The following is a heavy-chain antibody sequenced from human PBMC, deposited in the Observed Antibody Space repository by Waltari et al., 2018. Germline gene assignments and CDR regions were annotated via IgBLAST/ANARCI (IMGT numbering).Heavy chain of an antibody. CDR1: GRSISSGGYS. J-gene: IGHJ4*02. D-gene: IGHD3-22*01. CDR2: IYHSGST. Sequence: QLQLQESGSGLVKPSQTLSLTCAVSGRSISSGGYSWSWIRQPPGKGLEWIGYIYHSGSTYYNPSLKSRVTISVDRSKNQFSLKLSSVTAADTAVYYCARAHRYDSSGYPDYWGQGTLVTVSS. CDR3: ARAHRYDSSGYPDY. V-gene: IGHV4-30-2*01.